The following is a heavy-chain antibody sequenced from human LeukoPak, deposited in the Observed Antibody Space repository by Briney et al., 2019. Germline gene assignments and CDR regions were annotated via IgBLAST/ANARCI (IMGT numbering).Heavy chain of an antibody. J-gene: IGHJ4*02. CDR1: GFTLSTYA. CDR2: ISGTGFTT. D-gene: IGHD1-20*01. CDR3: AKDGYNWIAFDD. Sequence: GGSLRLSCAASGFTLSTYAMHWVRQAPGKGLEWVAYISGTGFTTYYADSVKGRFTISSDSSKNTLFLRMNSLRAEDTAIYYCAKDGYNWIAFDDWGQGILVTVSS. V-gene: IGHV3-23*01.